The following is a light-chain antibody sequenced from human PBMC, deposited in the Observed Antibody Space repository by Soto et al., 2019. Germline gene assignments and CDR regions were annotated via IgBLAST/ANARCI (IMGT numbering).Light chain of an antibody. CDR1: HSVSSTY. CDR2: GAS. V-gene: IGKV3-20*01. J-gene: IGKJ2*01. Sequence: EIVLTQSPGTLSLSPGERATLSCRASHSVSSTYLAWYQQKPGQAPRLLIYGASSRATGIPDRFSGSGSGTDFTLTLSRLEPEDFAVDYCQQYGSSPPYTFGQGTKLEIK. CDR3: QQYGSSPPYT.